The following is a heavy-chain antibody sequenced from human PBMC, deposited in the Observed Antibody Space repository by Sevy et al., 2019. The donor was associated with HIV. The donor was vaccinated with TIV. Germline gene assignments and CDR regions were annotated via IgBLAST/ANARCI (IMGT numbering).Heavy chain of an antibody. CDR3: ARAQAVAGTYYFDY. V-gene: IGHV4-59*13. D-gene: IGHD6-19*01. J-gene: IGHJ4*02. Sequence: SETLSLTCTVSGGSISSYYWSWIRQPPGKGLEWIGYIYYSGSTNYNPSLKSRVTISVDTSKNQFSLKLSPVTAADTAVYYCARAQAVAGTYYFDYWGQGTLVTVSS. CDR2: IYYSGST. CDR1: GGSISSYY.